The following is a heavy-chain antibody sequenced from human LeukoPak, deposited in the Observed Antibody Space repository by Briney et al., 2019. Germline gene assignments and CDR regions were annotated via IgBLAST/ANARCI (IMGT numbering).Heavy chain of an antibody. CDR3: ARVVAAQYYYYGMDV. CDR2: ISSSSSYI. CDR1: GFTFSSYS. Sequence: GGSLRLSCAASGFTFSSYSMNWVRQVPGKGLEWVSSISSSSSYIYYADSVKGRFTISRDNAKNSLYLQMNSLRAEDTAMYYCARVVAAQYYYYGMDVWGKGTTVTVSS. D-gene: IGHD2-15*01. V-gene: IGHV3-21*01. J-gene: IGHJ6*04.